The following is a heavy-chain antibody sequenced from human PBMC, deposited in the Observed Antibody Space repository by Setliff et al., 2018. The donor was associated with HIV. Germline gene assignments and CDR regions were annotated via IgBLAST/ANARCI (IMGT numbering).Heavy chain of an antibody. CDR2: IRYDGSKN. CDR1: SYIFKDYG. CDR3: AKGDYYDTTYDAFDI. J-gene: IGHJ3*02. V-gene: IGHV3-30*02. Sequence: PGGSLRLSCEMSSYIFKDYGMNWVRQAPGKGLEWVAFIRYDGSKNDLADSVKGRFTISRDNYKNTLYLQMNSLRAEDTAVYYCAKGDYYDTTYDAFDIWGQGTMVTVSS. D-gene: IGHD3-22*01.